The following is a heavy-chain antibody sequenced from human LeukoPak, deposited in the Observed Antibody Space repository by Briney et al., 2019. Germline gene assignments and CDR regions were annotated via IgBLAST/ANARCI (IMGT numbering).Heavy chain of an antibody. CDR3: AKRGVVIRVILVGFHKEAYYFDS. CDR2: ISGSGGGT. J-gene: IGHJ4*02. V-gene: IGHV3-23*01. CDR1: GITLSNYG. D-gene: IGHD3-22*01. Sequence: GGSLRLSCAVSGITLSNYGMSRVRQAPGQGLERVAGISGSGGGTNYADSVRGRFTISRDNPKNTVYLQMNSLRAEDTAVYFCAKRGVVIRVILVGFHKEAYYFDSWGQGALVTVSS.